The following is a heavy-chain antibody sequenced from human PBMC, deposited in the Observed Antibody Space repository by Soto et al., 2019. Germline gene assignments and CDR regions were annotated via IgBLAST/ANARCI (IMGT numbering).Heavy chain of an antibody. CDR3: ARAVGLVWSGYYSYFDY. CDR1: GGSISSYY. Sequence: SETLSLTCTVSGGSISSYYWSWIRQPPGKGLEWIGYIYYSGSTNYNPSLKSRVTISVDTSKNQFSLKLSSVTAADTAVYYCARAVGLVWSGYYSYFDYWGQGTLVTVSS. D-gene: IGHD3-3*01. V-gene: IGHV4-59*01. J-gene: IGHJ4*02. CDR2: IYYSGST.